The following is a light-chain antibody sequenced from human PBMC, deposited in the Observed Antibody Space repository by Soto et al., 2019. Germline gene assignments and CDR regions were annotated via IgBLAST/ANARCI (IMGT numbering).Light chain of an antibody. J-gene: IGKJ1*01. CDR2: DVS. V-gene: IGKV1-5*01. CDR1: QGISRD. Sequence: DIQMTQSPSTLSASVGDRVSITCRASQGISRDLAWYQQKPGKAPKLLIHDVSTLESGVPPRFSGSGSGTEFTLTISILLPDDFATYYCQQYNSFRTFGQGTKVEIK. CDR3: QQYNSFRT.